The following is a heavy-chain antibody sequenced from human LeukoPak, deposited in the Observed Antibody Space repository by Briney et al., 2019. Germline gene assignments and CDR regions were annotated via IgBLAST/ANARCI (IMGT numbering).Heavy chain of an antibody. V-gene: IGHV3-66*01. CDR3: ARDIPNNWGLGY. CDR2: ISSGGSP. Sequence: PGGSLRLSCAASGFTVSSNYMSWVRQAPGKGLEWVSVISSGGSPSYADSVKGRFTISRDNSKNTLHPQMNSLRAEDTAVYYCARDIPNNWGLGYWGQGTLVTVSS. CDR1: GFTVSSNY. J-gene: IGHJ4*02. D-gene: IGHD7-27*01.